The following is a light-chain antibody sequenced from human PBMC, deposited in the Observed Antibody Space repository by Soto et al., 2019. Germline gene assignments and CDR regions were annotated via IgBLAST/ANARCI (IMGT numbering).Light chain of an antibody. V-gene: IGKV3-20*01. CDR2: GAC. CDR3: QQYGISPIT. Sequence: EIVLTQSPGTLSLSPGERATLSCRASQSVSSSYLAWYQQKPGQAPRLLIYGACSRPTGIPDRFSGSGSGTDFTLTISRLEPEDFAVYYCQQYGISPITFGQGTRLEIK. CDR1: QSVSSSY. J-gene: IGKJ5*01.